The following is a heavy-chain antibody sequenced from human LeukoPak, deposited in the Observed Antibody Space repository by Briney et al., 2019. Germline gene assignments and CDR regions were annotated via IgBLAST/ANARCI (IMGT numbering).Heavy chain of an antibody. J-gene: IGHJ3*02. CDR1: GFTFSSYG. CDR3: ARSSIDGYNLIDAFDM. Sequence: PGGSLRLSCAASGFTFSSYGMHWVRQAPGKGLEWVSSISTSSIYIYYADSVKGRFTVSRDNAKNSLYLQMNSLRAEDTAVYYCARSSIDGYNLIDAFDMWGQGTMVTVSS. D-gene: IGHD5-24*01. CDR2: ISTSSIYI. V-gene: IGHV3-21*01.